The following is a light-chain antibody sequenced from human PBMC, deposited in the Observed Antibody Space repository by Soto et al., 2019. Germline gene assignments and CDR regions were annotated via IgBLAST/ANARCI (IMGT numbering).Light chain of an antibody. CDR3: AAWDDSLSGYV. Sequence: QLVLTQPPSASGTPGQRVSITCSGSSSNIGSNIVNWYQQLPGRAPKLLIYRTNQRPSGVPDRFSASKSGTSASLAISGLQSEDEADYYCAAWDDSLSGYVFGTGTKLTVL. CDR1: SSNIGSNI. V-gene: IGLV1-44*01. CDR2: RTN. J-gene: IGLJ1*01.